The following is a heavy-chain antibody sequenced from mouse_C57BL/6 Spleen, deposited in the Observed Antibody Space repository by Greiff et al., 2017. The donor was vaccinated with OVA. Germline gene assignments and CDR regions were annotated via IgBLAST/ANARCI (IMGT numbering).Heavy chain of an antibody. CDR2: ISYDGSY. J-gene: IGHJ2*01. V-gene: IGHV3-6*01. Sequence: VQLKQSGPGLVKPSQSLSLTCSFTGYSITSGYYWNWIRQFPGNKLEWMGYISYDGSYNYNPSLKNRISITRDTSKNQFFLKLNSVTTEDTATYYCAGITTVVAPLDYWGQGTTLTVSS. CDR1: GYSITSGYY. D-gene: IGHD1-1*01. CDR3: AGITTVVAPLDY.